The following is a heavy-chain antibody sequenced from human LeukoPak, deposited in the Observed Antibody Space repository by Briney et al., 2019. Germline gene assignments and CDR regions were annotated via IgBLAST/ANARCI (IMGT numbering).Heavy chain of an antibody. CDR2: IRNGGSH. CDR1: GGSISSSSSF. CDR3: ARINFGVVIDDAFDI. Sequence: SETLSLTCTVSGGSISSSSSFWGWIRQPPGKGLEWIGHIRNGGSHNYNPPLKSRVTISLDTSKNQFSLTVSSVTAADTAVYYCARINFGVVIDDAFDIWGQGTMVTVSS. V-gene: IGHV4-39*01. D-gene: IGHD3-3*01. J-gene: IGHJ3*02.